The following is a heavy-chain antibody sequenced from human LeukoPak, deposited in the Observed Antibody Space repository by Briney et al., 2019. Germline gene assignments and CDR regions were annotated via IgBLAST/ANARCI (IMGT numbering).Heavy chain of an antibody. CDR1: GYSVTELS. J-gene: IGHJ4*02. CDR2: FDPEHGEA. CDR3: ASGISGAGTTGVLDY. V-gene: IGHV1-24*01. Sequence: GASVKVSCKVSGYSVTELSMHWVRQAPGKGLEWMGGFDPEHGEAIHAQKFQGRVTMTEDTSTDTAYMELSSLRSKDAAVYYCASGISGAGTTGVLDYWGQGTLVTVSS. D-gene: IGHD1-1*01.